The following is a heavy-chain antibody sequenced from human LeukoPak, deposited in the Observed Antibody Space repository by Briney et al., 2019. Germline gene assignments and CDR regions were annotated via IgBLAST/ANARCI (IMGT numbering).Heavy chain of an antibody. Sequence: PSETLSLTCTVSGGSISSYYWSWIRQPAGKGLEWIGRIYTSGSTNYNPSLKSRVTRSVDTSKNQFSLKLSSVTAADTAVYYCARDTKAHYYDSSGYRTWYFDYWGQGTLVTVSS. CDR3: ARDTKAHYYDSSGYRTWYFDY. V-gene: IGHV4-4*07. D-gene: IGHD3-22*01. CDR1: GGSISSYY. J-gene: IGHJ4*02. CDR2: IYTSGST.